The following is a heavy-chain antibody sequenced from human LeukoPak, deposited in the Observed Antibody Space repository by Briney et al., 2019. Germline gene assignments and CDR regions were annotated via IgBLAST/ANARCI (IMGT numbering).Heavy chain of an antibody. CDR2: IYYSGST. CDR3: AREEGRYCSNSSCYTFGFDP. CDR1: GGSISSHY. D-gene: IGHD2-2*02. J-gene: IGHJ5*02. Sequence: SETLSLTCTVSGGSISSHYWSWIRQPPGKGLEWIGYIYYSGSTNYNPSLKSRVTISVDTSKNQFSLKLSPVTAADTAVYYCAREEGRYCSNSSCYTFGFDPWGQGTLVTVSS. V-gene: IGHV4-59*11.